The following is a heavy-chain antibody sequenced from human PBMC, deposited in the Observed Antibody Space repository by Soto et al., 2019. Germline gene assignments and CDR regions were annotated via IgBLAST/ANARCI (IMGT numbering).Heavy chain of an antibody. D-gene: IGHD3-10*01. CDR3: AVAAVREIMAQESSGMAV. Sequence: QVQLVQSGAEMKTPGSSVKVSCKASGGTLSDYAISWVRQAPGQGLEWMGGIMPTVDSANYAQNFQGRLTIFADESTSTANLELSSLRSDDTAVYYCAVAAVREIMAQESSGMAVWGQGTTVIVSS. V-gene: IGHV1-69*01. CDR2: IMPTVDSA. CDR1: GGTLSDYA. J-gene: IGHJ6*02.